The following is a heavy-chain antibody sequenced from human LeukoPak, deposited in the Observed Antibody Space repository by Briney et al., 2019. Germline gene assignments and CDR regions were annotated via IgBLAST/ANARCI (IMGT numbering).Heavy chain of an antibody. D-gene: IGHD3-22*01. Sequence: SKTLSLTCTVSGGSISSSSHYWAWVRQPPGKGLEKIGSINYSGSTYYNPSLNSRVTISVDTSKNQFSLKLSSVTAADTAVYYCARDFDSGYYYDFWGQGTLVTVSS. CDR2: INYSGST. CDR1: GGSISSSSHY. CDR3: ARDFDSGYYYDF. V-gene: IGHV4-39*07. J-gene: IGHJ4*02.